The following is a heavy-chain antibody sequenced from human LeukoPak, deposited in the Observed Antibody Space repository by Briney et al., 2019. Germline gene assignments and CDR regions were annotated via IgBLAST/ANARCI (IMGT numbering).Heavy chain of an antibody. CDR2: ISNDGSNK. Sequence: GRSLRLSCAASGFTVSTYGMHWVRQAPGKGLEWVAVISNDGSNKYYADSVKGRFTISRDNSKNTLYLQMNSLRAEDSAVYYCAKGEYTYGPGSLDYWGQGTLVTVSS. D-gene: IGHD3-10*01. J-gene: IGHJ4*02. V-gene: IGHV3-30*18. CDR3: AKGEYTYGPGSLDY. CDR1: GFTVSTYG.